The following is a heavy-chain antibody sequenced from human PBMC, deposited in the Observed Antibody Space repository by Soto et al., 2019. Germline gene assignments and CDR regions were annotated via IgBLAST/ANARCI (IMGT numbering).Heavy chain of an antibody. V-gene: IGHV1-69*01. Sequence: QMQLVQSGAEVKKPGSSVKVSCKASGGTSSTYSISWVRQGPGQGLEWMGEIIPIFGTAYYSQKFQDRVTISADASTTTVQMELSSLRSDDTAVYYCARGRVGSMNWFDPCGQGTLVTVSS. CDR3: ARGRVGSMNWFDP. CDR2: IIPIFGTA. J-gene: IGHJ5*02. D-gene: IGHD1-26*01. CDR1: GGTSSTYS.